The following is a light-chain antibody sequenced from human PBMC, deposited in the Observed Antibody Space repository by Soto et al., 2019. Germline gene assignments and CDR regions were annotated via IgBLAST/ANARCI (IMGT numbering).Light chain of an antibody. Sequence: QSVLTQPASVSGSPGQSITISCTGTSSDVGGYKYVSWYQQHPGKAPKLMIYEVTNRPSGVSNRFSGSKSGNTASLTISGLQAEDEADYYCLSFKSSSTYIFGTGTKVTVL. J-gene: IGLJ1*01. CDR1: SSDVGGYKY. CDR3: LSFKSSSTYI. V-gene: IGLV2-14*01. CDR2: EVT.